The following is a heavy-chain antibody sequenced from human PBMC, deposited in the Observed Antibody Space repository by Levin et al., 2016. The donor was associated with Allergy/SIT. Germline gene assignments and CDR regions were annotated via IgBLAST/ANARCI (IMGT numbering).Heavy chain of an antibody. CDR3: AKDRSGDSVDSDAFDV. V-gene: IGHV3-23*01. D-gene: IGHD5/OR15-5a*01. Sequence: GESLKISCAASGFMFGDYAMNWVRQAPGKGLEWVSGISGDERIAYYAPSVRGRFRIFRDNSQNAMYLQMDSLRPEDTAMYFCAKDRSGDSVDSDAFDVWGQGTMVTVSS. CDR2: ISGDERIA. CDR1: GFMFGDYA. J-gene: IGHJ3*01.